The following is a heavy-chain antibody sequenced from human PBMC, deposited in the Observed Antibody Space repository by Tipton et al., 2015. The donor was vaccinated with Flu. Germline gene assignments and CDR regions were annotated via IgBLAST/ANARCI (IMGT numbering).Heavy chain of an antibody. CDR3: ARDQTYYYGSSDAFDI. Sequence: TLSLTCTVSGGSISSGGYYWSWTRQHPGKGLEWIGYLYYSGSTDYNPSLSSRLTISVDMSKNQFSLKLTSVTAADTAVYYCARDQTYYYGSSDAFDIWGQGTMVTVSS. CDR2: LYYSGST. J-gene: IGHJ3*02. V-gene: IGHV4-31*03. D-gene: IGHD3-10*01. CDR1: GGSISSGGYY.